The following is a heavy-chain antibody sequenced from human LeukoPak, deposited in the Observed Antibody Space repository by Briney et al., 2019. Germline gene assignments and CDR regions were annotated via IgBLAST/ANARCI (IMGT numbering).Heavy chain of an antibody. CDR3: AREGARYFDPSNWFDP. CDR1: GFTFSSYA. Sequence: PGRSLRLSCAASGFTFSSYAMHWVRQAPGKGLEWVAVISYDGSNKYYADSVKGRFTISRDNSKNTLYLQMNSLRAEDTAVYYCAREGARYFDPSNWFDPWGQGTLVTVSS. CDR2: ISYDGSNK. D-gene: IGHD3-9*01. V-gene: IGHV3-30-3*01. J-gene: IGHJ5*02.